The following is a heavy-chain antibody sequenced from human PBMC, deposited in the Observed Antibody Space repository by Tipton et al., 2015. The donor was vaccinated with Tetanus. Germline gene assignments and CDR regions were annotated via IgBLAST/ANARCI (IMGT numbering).Heavy chain of an antibody. D-gene: IGHD4-17*01. CDR2: IYYSGSS. Sequence: TLSLTCTVSGDSLVRGGYYWDWIRQPPGKGLEWIGSIYYSGSSYYNPSLESRVTISLDTSKNRFSLKLTSVTAADAAVYYCARPSTTVTPRAFDVWGQGTMVTVSS. CDR3: ARPSTTVTPRAFDV. CDR1: GDSLVRGGYY. V-gene: IGHV4-39*01. J-gene: IGHJ3*01.